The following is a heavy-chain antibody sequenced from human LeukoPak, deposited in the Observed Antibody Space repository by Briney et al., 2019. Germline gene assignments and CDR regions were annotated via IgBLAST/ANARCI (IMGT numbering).Heavy chain of an antibody. CDR3: ARDYGGSSPFDY. V-gene: IGHV3-30*04. D-gene: IGHD4-23*01. Sequence: GGSLRLSCAASGFTFSSYAMSWVRQAPGKELEWVAVISFDGSNKYYADSVKGRFTISRDNAKNSLYLHMNSLRAEDTAVYYCARDYGGSSPFDYWGQGTLVTVSS. CDR1: GFTFSSYA. J-gene: IGHJ4*02. CDR2: ISFDGSNK.